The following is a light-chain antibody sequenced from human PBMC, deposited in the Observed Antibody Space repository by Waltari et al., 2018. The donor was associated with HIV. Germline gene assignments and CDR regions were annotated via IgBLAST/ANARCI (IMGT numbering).Light chain of an antibody. J-gene: IGLJ3*02. CDR3: CSYTIARTFL. CDR1: SSDVGAFDY. V-gene: IGLV2-14*03. CDR2: DVN. Sequence: QSALTQPASVSGSPGQSITISCTGTSSDVGAFDYVSWHLQPPGRAPKLIIDDVNKRPSGVSIRFSCSKSGDTASLTISALRAEDEGDYYCCSYTIARTFLFGGGTKLTVL.